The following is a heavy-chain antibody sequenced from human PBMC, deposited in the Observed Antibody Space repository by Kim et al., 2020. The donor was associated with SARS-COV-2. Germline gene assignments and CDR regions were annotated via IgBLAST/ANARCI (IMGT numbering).Heavy chain of an antibody. J-gene: IGHJ5*02. CDR3: ARQFDCSSTSCPRGWFDP. D-gene: IGHD2-2*01. CDR1: GYSFTSYW. CDR2: IYPGDSDT. V-gene: IGHV5-51*01. Sequence: GESLKISCKGSGYSFTSYWIGWVRQMPGKGLEWMGIIYPGDSDTRYSPSFQGQVTISADKSISTAYLQWSSLKASDTAMYYCARQFDCSSTSCPRGWFDPWGQGTLVTVSS.